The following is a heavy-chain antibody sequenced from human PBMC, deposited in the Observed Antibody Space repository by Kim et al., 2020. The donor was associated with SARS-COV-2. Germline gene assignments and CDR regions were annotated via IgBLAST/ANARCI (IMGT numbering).Heavy chain of an antibody. CDR2: IKRDGSER. D-gene: IGHD1-20*01. J-gene: IGHJ4*02. CDR1: GITSSSYW. V-gene: IGHV3-7*01. CDR3: GISGI. Sequence: GGSLRLSCVESGITSSSYWLTWVRQAPGKGLAWVANIKRDGSERYYGDSVKGRFTISRDNAKSSVFLQMNSLRSEDTAVYYCGISGIWGQGTLVTDS.